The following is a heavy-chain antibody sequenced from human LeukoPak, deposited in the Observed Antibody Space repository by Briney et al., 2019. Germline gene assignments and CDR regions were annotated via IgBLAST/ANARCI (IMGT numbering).Heavy chain of an antibody. CDR1: GFTFSNAW. D-gene: IGHD3-22*01. CDR2: IKSKTGGGTT. Sequence: GGSLRPSCAASGFTFSNAWMNWVRQAPGKGLEWVGRIKSKTGGGTTDYAAPVKGRFTISRDDSKNTLYLQMNSLKTEDTAVYYCTTDTYYYDSSGYYYRGYWGQGTLVTVSS. J-gene: IGHJ4*02. CDR3: TTDTYYYDSSGYYYRGY. V-gene: IGHV3-15*07.